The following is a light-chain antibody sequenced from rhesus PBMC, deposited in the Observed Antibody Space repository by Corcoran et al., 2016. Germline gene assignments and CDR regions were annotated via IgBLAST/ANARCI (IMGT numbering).Light chain of an antibody. CDR1: QSVSSR. V-gene: IGKV3-17*02. CDR2: DAS. J-gene: IGKJ1*01. Sequence: EIVMTQSPATLSLSPGERATLSCRASQSVSSRLAWYQQKPGQPPRLLIYDASTRVTGIPERFRGSGSGTDFTRTISRLEPEDVAVYYCQQSSNLWTFGQGTKVEIK. CDR3: QQSSNLWT.